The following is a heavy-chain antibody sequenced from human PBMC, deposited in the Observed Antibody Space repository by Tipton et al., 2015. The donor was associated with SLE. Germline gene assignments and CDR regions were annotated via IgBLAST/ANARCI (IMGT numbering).Heavy chain of an antibody. V-gene: IGHV1-18*01. CDR1: GFTFFTYG. CDR3: ARVDMYYYDSSGSPGSAFDI. Sequence: QSGPEVKKPGASVKVSCKASGFTFFTYGISWVRQAPGQGLQWMGWISAYNGNANYAQKLQGRVTMTTDTSTSTTYMELRSLRSDDTAVYYCARVDMYYYDSSGSPGSAFDIWGPGTMVTVSS. CDR2: ISAYNGNA. D-gene: IGHD3-22*01. J-gene: IGHJ3*02.